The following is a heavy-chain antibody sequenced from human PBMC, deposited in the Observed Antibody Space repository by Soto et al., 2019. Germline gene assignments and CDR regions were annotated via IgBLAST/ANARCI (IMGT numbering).Heavy chain of an antibody. CDR2: ISKDGSNK. CDR1: GFTFSSHA. J-gene: IGHJ6*02. V-gene: IGHV3-30-3*01. Sequence: PGGSLRLSCAASGFTFSSHAMYWVRRAPGKGLEWVAVISKDGSNKYYADSVKDRFTISRDNSKDMVYLQMNSLRTEDTAVYYCARDQTTVRGGYYYYGMDVWGQGTTVTVSS. D-gene: IGHD4-17*01. CDR3: ARDQTTVRGGYYYYGMDV.